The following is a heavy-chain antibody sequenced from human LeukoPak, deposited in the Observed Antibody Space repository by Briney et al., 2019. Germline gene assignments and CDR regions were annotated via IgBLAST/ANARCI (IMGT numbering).Heavy chain of an antibody. V-gene: IGHV3-23*01. J-gene: IGHJ4*02. CDR2: ISGSGGST. Sequence: GRSLRLSCAASGFTFDDYAMHWVRQAPGKGLEWVSAISGSGGSTYYADSVKGRFTISRDNSKNTLYPQMNSLRAEDTAVYYCAKVSDYYDSSGYAPGDYWGQGTLVTVSS. D-gene: IGHD3-22*01. CDR3: AKVSDYYDSSGYAPGDY. CDR1: GFTFDDYA.